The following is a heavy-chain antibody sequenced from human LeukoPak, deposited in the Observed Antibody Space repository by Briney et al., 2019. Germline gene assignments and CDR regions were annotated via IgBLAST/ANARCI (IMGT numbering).Heavy chain of an antibody. J-gene: IGHJ4*02. Sequence: SETLSLTCTVSGGSVSSSGSYWGWIRQPPGKGLEWIGGIYYSGTTYYTPSLKSRVTISVDTSKSQFSLQLTSVTAADTALYYCARTYYGSENYYDYWGQGILVTVSS. V-gene: IGHV4-39*01. CDR2: IYYSGTT. CDR1: GGSVSSSGSY. CDR3: ARTYYGSENYYDY. D-gene: IGHD3-10*01.